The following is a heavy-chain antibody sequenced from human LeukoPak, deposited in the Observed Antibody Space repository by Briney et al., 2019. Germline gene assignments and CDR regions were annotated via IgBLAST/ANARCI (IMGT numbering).Heavy chain of an antibody. CDR3: AREKWFGDLYYYYYGMDV. V-gene: IGHV1-18*01. J-gene: IGHJ6*02. CDR1: GYTFTSYG. Sequence: GASVNVSCKASGYTFTSYGISWVRQAPGQGLEWMGWISAYNGNTNYAQKLQGRVTMTTDTSTSTAYMEPRSLRSDDTAVYYCAREKWFGDLYYYYYGMDVWGQGTTVTVSS. D-gene: IGHD3-10*01. CDR2: ISAYNGNT.